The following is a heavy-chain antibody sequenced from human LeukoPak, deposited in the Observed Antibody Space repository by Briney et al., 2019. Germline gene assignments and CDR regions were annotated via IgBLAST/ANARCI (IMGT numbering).Heavy chain of an antibody. CDR2: ISYDGSNK. V-gene: IGHV3-30-3*01. Sequence: GGSLRLSCAASGFTFSSYAMHGVRQSPGKGREWVAVISYDGSNKYYADSVKGRFTISRDNSKNTLYLQMNSLRAEDTAVYYCAREYDSSGIGWGQGTMVTVSS. CDR3: AREYDSSGIG. D-gene: IGHD3-22*01. J-gene: IGHJ3*01. CDR1: GFTFSSYA.